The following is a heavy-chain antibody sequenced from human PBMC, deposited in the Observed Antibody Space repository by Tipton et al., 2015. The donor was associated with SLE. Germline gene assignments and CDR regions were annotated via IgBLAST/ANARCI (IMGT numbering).Heavy chain of an antibody. V-gene: IGHV3-48*03. CDR2: IRSSGSII. D-gene: IGHD7-27*01. Sequence: TLSLTCAVYGGSFSGYYWNWVRQAPGKGLEWVTYIRSSGSIIYYADSVKGRFTLSRDNAKNSLYLQMNSLRAEDTAVYYCARDRLGIRGCFDYWGQGTLVTVSS. CDR1: GGSFSGYY. J-gene: IGHJ4*02. CDR3: ARDRLGIRGCFDY.